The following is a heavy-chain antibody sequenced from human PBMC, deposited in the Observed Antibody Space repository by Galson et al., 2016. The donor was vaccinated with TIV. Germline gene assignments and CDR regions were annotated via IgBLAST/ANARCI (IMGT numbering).Heavy chain of an antibody. D-gene: IGHD4-17*01. J-gene: IGHJ4*02. CDR2: VYPDDSDT. Sequence: QSGAKVKKPGESLKISCEASGYSFATYWIAWVRQKPGKGLEWMGIVYPDDSDTTYNPSFQGQVTFSADKSINTAFLQWSSLEASDTAMYYCARRGPRYGKFDYWGQGTPVTVSS. CDR1: GYSFATYW. CDR3: ARRGPRYGKFDY. V-gene: IGHV5-51*01.